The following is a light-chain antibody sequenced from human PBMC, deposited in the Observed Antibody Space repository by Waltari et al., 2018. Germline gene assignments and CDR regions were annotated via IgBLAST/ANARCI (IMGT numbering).Light chain of an antibody. CDR1: ASNSRQRYT. J-gene: IGLJ3*02. CDR2: GST. V-gene: IGLV1-40*01. Sequence: QSVLTPPPSVSGAPGQSVTIPCTGSASNSRQRYTVHWYQQLPRAAPKLLIYGSTSRPLGVPARFFGSTSGTSASLAITGLQAEDEADYYCQSYDTSLSVVFGGGTKLTVL. CDR3: QSYDTSLSVV.